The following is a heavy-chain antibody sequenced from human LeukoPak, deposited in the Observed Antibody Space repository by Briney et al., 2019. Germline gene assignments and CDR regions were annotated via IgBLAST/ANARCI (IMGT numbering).Heavy chain of an antibody. CDR1: GFTFSSYA. J-gene: IGHJ4*02. CDR2: ISGSGGST. Sequence: GGSLRLSCAASGFTFSSYAMSWVRQAPGKGLEWVSAISGSGGSTYYADSVKGRFTISRDNSKNALYLQMNSLRAEDTAVYYCALSRSPCCFDYWGQGTLVTVSS. V-gene: IGHV3-23*01. CDR3: ALSRSPCCFDY. D-gene: IGHD6-6*01.